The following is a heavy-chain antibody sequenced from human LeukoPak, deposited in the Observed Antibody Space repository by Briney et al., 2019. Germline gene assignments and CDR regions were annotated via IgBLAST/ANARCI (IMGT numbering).Heavy chain of an antibody. CDR3: ARRAYYYDSSGYYADY. J-gene: IGHJ4*02. V-gene: IGHV3-7*01. Sequence: GGSLRLSCAASGFTFSSYWMSWVRQAPGKGLEWVANIKQDGSEKYYVDSVKGRFTISRDDAKNSLYLQMNSLRAEDTAVYYCARRAYYYDSSGYYADYWGQGTLVTVSS. CDR1: GFTFSSYW. D-gene: IGHD3-22*01. CDR2: IKQDGSEK.